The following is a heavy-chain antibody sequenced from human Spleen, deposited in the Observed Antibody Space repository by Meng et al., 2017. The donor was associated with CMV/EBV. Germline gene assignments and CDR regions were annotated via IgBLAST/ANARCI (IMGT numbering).Heavy chain of an antibody. CDR1: GFNFDSYG. V-gene: IGHV3-33*01. Sequence: GESLKISCAASGFNFDSYGMHWVRQAPGKGLEWVAVIWFDGSKKYHADSLEGRFTIYRDNSKNTLYLQMNSLRAEDTAVYYCARVRGIRYSGSYYLDYWGQGTLVTVSS. D-gene: IGHD1-26*01. CDR2: IWFDGSKK. J-gene: IGHJ4*02. CDR3: ARVRGIRYSGSYYLDY.